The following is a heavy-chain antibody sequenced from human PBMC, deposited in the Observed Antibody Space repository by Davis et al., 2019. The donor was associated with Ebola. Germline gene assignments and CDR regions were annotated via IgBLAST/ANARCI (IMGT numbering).Heavy chain of an antibody. CDR1: GSTFSSYA. D-gene: IGHD3-9*01. V-gene: IGHV3-23*01. Sequence: GGSLRLSCAASGSTFSSYAMHCVSQAPGKGLEWVSAISGSGGTTYYAGSVKVRFTVSRDNSKNTLYLQMNSLRAEDTAVYYCTRDFDWHDGSWGQGTLVTVSS. CDR2: ISGSGGTT. CDR3: TRDFDWHDGS. J-gene: IGHJ5*02.